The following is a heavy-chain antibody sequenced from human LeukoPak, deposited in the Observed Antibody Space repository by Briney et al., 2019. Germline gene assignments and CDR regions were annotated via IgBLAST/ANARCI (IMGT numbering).Heavy chain of an antibody. J-gene: IGHJ4*02. CDR3: ARALSRKGDIVVVPAADE. CDR1: GYTFTDYY. D-gene: IGHD2-2*01. V-gene: IGHV1-2*02. Sequence: ASVKVSCKASGYTFTDYYLHWVRQAPGQGLEWMGWISPNSGSTNYAQKFQGRVSMTRDTSISTAYMELSRLRSDDTAVYYCARALSRKGDIVVVPAADEWGQGTLVTVSS. CDR2: ISPNSGST.